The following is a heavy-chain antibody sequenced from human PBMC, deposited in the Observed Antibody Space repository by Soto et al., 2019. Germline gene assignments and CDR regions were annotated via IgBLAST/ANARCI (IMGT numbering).Heavy chain of an antibody. CDR2: ISWNSGSI. Sequence: EVQLVESGGGLVQPGRSLRLSCAASGFTFDDYAMHWVRQAPGEGLEWVSGISWNSGSIGYADSVKGRFTISRDNAKNSLYLQMNSLRAEDTALYYCAKDIRTLITIFGVARYYYYGMDVWGQGTTVTVSS. V-gene: IGHV3-9*01. J-gene: IGHJ6*02. CDR3: AKDIRTLITIFGVARYYYYGMDV. CDR1: GFTFDDYA. D-gene: IGHD3-3*01.